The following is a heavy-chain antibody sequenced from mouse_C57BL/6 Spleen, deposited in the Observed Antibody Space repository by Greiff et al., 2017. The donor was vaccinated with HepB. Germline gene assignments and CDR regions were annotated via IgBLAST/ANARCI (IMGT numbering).Heavy chain of an antibody. CDR2: ISDGGSYT. D-gene: IGHD1-2*01. J-gene: IGHJ4*01. CDR1: GFTFSSYA. V-gene: IGHV5-4*01. Sequence: EVQLVESGGGLVKPGGSLKLSCAASGFTFSSYAMSWVRQTPEKRLEWVATISDGGSYTYYPDNVKGRFTISRDNAKNHLYLQMSHLKSEDTAMYYCASNYGNAMDYWGQGTSVTVSS. CDR3: ASNYGNAMDY.